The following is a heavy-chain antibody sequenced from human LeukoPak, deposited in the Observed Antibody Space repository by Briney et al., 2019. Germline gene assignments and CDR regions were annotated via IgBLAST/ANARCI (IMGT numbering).Heavy chain of an antibody. CDR2: INPGGGST. CDR3: ARGMRNFLH. Sequence: ASVKVSCKASGYTFINYYMHWVRRVPGQGLEWMGIINPGGGSTNYAQKFQGRVTMTRDTSTSTVYMELNSLRSEDTAVYYCARGMRNFLHWGQGTLVTVSS. CDR1: GYTFINYY. V-gene: IGHV1-46*01. J-gene: IGHJ1*01.